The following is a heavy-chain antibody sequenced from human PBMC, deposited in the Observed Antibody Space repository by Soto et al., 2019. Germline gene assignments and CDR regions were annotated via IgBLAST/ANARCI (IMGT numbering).Heavy chain of an antibody. CDR1: GFTFSSFP. CDR3: ARDRYRANFDY. V-gene: IGHV3-23*01. D-gene: IGHD3-16*02. CDR2: ISATGSGT. J-gene: IGHJ4*02. Sequence: PGGSLRLSCVASGFTFSSFPMNWVRQAPGKGLEWVSGISATGSGTFHADSVKGRFTISRDNSKNTLFLQINSLRAEDTAIYYCARDRYRANFDYWGQGALVTVSS.